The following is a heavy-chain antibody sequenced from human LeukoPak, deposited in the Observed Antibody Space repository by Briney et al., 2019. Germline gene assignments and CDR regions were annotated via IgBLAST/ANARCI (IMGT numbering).Heavy chain of an antibody. CDR3: AREGLLTSPNNAFDV. J-gene: IGHJ3*01. Sequence: PGGSLRLSCAASGFTFSSYGMHWVRQRPGKGLEWVTVMWSNGSHKYYADSVKGRFTVSRDSAKSTLYLQIESLKVEDTAVYYCAREGLLTSPNNAFDVWGQGTMVTVSS. D-gene: IGHD3-16*01. CDR1: GFTFSSYG. CDR2: MWSNGSHK. V-gene: IGHV3-33*01.